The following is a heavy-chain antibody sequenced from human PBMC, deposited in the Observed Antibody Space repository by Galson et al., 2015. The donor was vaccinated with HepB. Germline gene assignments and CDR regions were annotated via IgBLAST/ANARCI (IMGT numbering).Heavy chain of an antibody. D-gene: IGHD3-22*01. CDR2: ISAYNGNT. Sequence: SVKVSCKASGYSFTFYGISWVRQAPGQGLEWMGWISAYNGNTDYAQKFQGRVTMTTDTSTSTAYMELRSLRSDDTAVYYWARRWGYDRSSSNNWFDPWGQGTLVTVSS. CDR3: ARRWGYDRSSSNNWFDP. V-gene: IGHV1-18*04. J-gene: IGHJ5*02. CDR1: GYSFTFYG.